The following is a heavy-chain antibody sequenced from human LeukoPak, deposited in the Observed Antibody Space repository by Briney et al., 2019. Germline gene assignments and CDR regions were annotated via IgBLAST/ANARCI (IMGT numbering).Heavy chain of an antibody. J-gene: IGHJ4*02. Sequence: SVKVSCKASGGTFSRYAISWVRQAPGQGLEWMGGIIAIFGTANYEQKFQGTVTITADESTSTAYMELSSLRSEDTAVYYCARGYSSSWPYYFDYWGQGTLVTVSS. V-gene: IGHV1-69*01. CDR3: ARGYSSSWPYYFDY. CDR2: IIAIFGTA. D-gene: IGHD6-13*01. CDR1: GGTFSRYA.